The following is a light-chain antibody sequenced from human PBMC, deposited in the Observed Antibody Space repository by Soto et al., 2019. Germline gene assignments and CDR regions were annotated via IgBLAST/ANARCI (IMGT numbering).Light chain of an antibody. CDR2: DAT. J-gene: IGKJ4*01. CDR3: QQRSYRLS. V-gene: IGKV3-11*01. CDR1: QSVGSN. Sequence: VVLTQSPATLSLSLGESATLSCRASQSVGSNLAWYQQKRCQAPRLLIYDATERATGIPARFTGSRSGTDFTLSISSLEPDDFAAYYCQQRSYRLSFGGGTVVEI.